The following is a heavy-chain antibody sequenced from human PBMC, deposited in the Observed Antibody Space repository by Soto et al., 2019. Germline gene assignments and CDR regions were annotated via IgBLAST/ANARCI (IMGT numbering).Heavy chain of an antibody. CDR3: AREGVAATYYYYGMDV. J-gene: IGHJ6*02. CDR2: ISYTGST. D-gene: IGHD2-15*01. Sequence: ASETLSLTCTVSGDSIRSYYWSWIRQPPGKGLEWIGYISYTGSTHYNPSLKSRVTISADTSKNQFSLKLSSVTTADTALYYCAREGVAATYYYYGMDVWGQGSTVTVSS. V-gene: IGHV4-59*01. CDR1: GDSIRSYY.